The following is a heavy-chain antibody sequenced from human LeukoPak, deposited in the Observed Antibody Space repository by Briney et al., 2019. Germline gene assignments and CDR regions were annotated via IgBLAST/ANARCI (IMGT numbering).Heavy chain of an antibody. CDR3: ARRVSSEAWFDP. J-gene: IGHJ5*02. CDR2: IYYSGST. Sequence: SETLSLTCSVSGGSISSYYWVWIRQPPGKGLEWIGYIYYSGSTNYNSSLRSRVTISVDTSKNQFSLKLSSVTAADTAVHYCARRVSSEAWFDPWGRGILVTVSS. D-gene: IGHD2-8*01. V-gene: IGHV4-59*08. CDR1: GGSISSYY.